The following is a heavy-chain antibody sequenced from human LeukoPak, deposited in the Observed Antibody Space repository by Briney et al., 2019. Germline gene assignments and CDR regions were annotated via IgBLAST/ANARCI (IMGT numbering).Heavy chain of an antibody. J-gene: IGHJ3*02. CDR2: ISSSSSTI. D-gene: IGHD3-10*01. CDR1: GFTFSSYS. V-gene: IGHV3-48*02. Sequence: GGSLRLSCAASGFTFSSYSMNWVRQAPGKGLEWVSHISSSSSTIYYADSVKGRFTISRDNAKNSLYLQMNSLRDEDTAVYYCARGDHLLLWDAFDIWGQGTMVTVSS. CDR3: ARGDHLLLWDAFDI.